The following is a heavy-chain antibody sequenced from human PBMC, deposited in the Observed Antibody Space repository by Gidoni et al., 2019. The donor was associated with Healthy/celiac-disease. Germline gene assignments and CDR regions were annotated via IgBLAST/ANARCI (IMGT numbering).Heavy chain of an antibody. CDR2: ISWNSGSI. CDR1: GFPFDDYA. D-gene: IGHD6-13*01. Sequence: EVQLVESGGGLVQPGRSLRLSCAASGFPFDDYAMPWVRQAPGKGLEWVSGISWNSGSIGYADSVKGLFTISRDNAKNSLYLQMNSLRAEDTALYYCAKDIGSSRTHYYFDYWGQGTLVTVSS. J-gene: IGHJ4*02. CDR3: AKDIGSSRTHYYFDY. V-gene: IGHV3-9*01.